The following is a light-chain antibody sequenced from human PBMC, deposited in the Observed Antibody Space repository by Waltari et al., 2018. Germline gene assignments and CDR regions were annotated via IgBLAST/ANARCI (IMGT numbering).Light chain of an antibody. CDR2: CAS. V-gene: IGKV4-1*01. Sequence: DIVMTQSPDSLAVSLGERATINCKSSQGVLSSSNNKNYLGWYQQKPGPPPKLLISCASTRESGVPDRFSGSGSGTDFTLTISSLQAEDVAVYYCQQCYTFPYTFGQGTKLELK. CDR1: QGVLSSSNNKNY. J-gene: IGKJ2*01. CDR3: QQCYTFPYT.